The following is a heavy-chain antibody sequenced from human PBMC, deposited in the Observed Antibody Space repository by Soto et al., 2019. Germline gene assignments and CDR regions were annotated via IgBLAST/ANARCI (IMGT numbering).Heavy chain of an antibody. D-gene: IGHD3-3*01. J-gene: IGHJ6*03. V-gene: IGHV1-18*01. CDR3: ARDPSYYDFWSGHDTIADYYYYYHMDV. CDR1: GYTFTSYG. CDR2: ISAYNGNT. Sequence: VASVKVSCKASGYTFTSYGISWVRQAPGQGLEWMGWISAYNGNTNYAQKLQGRVTMTTDTSTSTAYMELRSLRSDDTAVYYCARDPSYYDFWSGHDTIADYYYYYHMDVWGKGTTVTVSS.